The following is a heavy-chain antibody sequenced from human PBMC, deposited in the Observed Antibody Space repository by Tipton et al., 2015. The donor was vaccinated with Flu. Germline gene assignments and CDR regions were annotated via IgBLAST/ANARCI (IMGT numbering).Heavy chain of an antibody. CDR2: INHSGST. Sequence: LRLSCAVYGRSFSGYYWSWIRQPPGKGLEWIGEINHSGSTNYNPSLKSRVTISVDSSENQLSLNLTSVTAADTAVYYCARSVRGSDWFDPWGQGILVAGSS. V-gene: IGHV4-34*09. CDR3: ARSVRGSDWFDP. CDR1: GRSFSGYY. J-gene: IGHJ5*02. D-gene: IGHD3-10*02.